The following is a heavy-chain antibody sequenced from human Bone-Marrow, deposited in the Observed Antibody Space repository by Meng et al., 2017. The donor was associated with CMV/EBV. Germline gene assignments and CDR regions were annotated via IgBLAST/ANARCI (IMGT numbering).Heavy chain of an antibody. Sequence: VSGASMGSTDHYWAWLRHHPAGGLEWIGYIHYTGSTLYNPSLRSRMTSSIDTSKSQFTLNVTSVTAADTAVYYCVRELMAPAAIDFWGQGTLVTVSS. CDR1: GASMGSTDHY. D-gene: IGHD6-13*01. CDR3: VRELMAPAAIDF. CDR2: IHYTGST. V-gene: IGHV4-31*02. J-gene: IGHJ4*02.